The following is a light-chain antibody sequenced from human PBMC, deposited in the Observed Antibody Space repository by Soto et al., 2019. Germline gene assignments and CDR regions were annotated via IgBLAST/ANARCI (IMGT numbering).Light chain of an antibody. Sequence: DIQMTQSPSSLSASVGDRVTITCRASQGISNYLAWYQQKPGKVPKLLIYAASTLQSGVPSRFSGSGAGTDFTLTISSLQPEDVATYYCQKYNSAPIFVQGTKVEIK. CDR3: QKYNSAPI. V-gene: IGKV1-27*01. CDR1: QGISNY. CDR2: AAS. J-gene: IGKJ1*01.